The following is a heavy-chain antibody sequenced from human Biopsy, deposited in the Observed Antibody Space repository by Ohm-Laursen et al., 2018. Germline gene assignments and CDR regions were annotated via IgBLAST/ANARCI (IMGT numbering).Heavy chain of an antibody. D-gene: IGHD2/OR15-2a*01. CDR3: ARAVRYRLLSDP. J-gene: IGHJ5*02. Sequence: SVKVSCNPSGYTFTTYDITWVRQATGQGPEWMEWMNPISGNTGYAHKFRGRVTMTSDSSISTAYLEVSSLTFEDTAVYYCARAVRYRLLSDPWGQGTLVTVSS. CDR2: MNPISGNT. CDR1: GYTFTTYD. V-gene: IGHV1-8*01.